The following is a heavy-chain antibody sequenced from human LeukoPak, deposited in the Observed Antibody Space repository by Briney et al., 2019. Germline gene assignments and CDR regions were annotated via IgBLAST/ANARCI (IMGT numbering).Heavy chain of an antibody. V-gene: IGHV3-48*02. CDR1: GFTFSSYS. CDR3: ARGLLWFGELLANAFDI. J-gene: IGHJ3*02. CDR2: ISSGSSTI. D-gene: IGHD3-10*01. Sequence: PGGSLRLSCAASGFTFSSYSMNWVRQAPGKGLEWVSYISSGSSTIYYADSVKGRFTISRDNAKNSLYLQMNSLRDEDTAVYYCARGLLWFGELLANAFDIWGQGTMVTVSS.